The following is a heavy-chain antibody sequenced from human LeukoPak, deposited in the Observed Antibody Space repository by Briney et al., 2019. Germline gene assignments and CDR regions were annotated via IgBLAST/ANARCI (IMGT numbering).Heavy chain of an antibody. J-gene: IGHJ4*02. V-gene: IGHV4-59*02. CDR1: GGSVSTYY. CDR3: ARIAVAQGNDY. CDR2: IYYSGST. Sequence: NPSETLSLTCTVSGGSVSTYYWNWIRQPPGKGLEWIGYIYYSGSTNYNPSLKSRVTISVDTSKNQFSLKLSSVTAADTAVYYCARIAVAQGNDYWGQGTLVTVSS. D-gene: IGHD6-19*01.